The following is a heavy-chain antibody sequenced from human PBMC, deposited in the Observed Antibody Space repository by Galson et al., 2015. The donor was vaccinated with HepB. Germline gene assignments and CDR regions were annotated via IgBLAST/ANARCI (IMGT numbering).Heavy chain of an antibody. CDR3: AKDLVWASSSPGGFDY. J-gene: IGHJ4*02. V-gene: IGHV3-30-3*01. CDR1: GFTFSSYA. D-gene: IGHD6-6*01. CDR2: ISYDGSNK. Sequence: SLRLSCAASGFTFSSYAMHWVRQAPGKGLEWVAVISYDGSNKYYADSVKGRFTISRDNSKNTLYLQMNSLRAEDTAVYYCAKDLVWASSSPGGFDYWGQGTLFTVSS.